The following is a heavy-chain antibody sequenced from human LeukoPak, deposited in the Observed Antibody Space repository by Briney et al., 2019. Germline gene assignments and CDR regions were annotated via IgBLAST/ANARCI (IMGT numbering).Heavy chain of an antibody. CDR2: IYTSGST. CDR1: GGSISSGSYY. V-gene: IGHV4-61*02. D-gene: IGHD2-8*02. CDR3: ARSGPYYYYYYMDV. J-gene: IGHJ6*03. Sequence: SQTLSLTCTVSGGSISSGSYYWSWIRQPAGNGLEWIGRIYTSGSTNYNPSLKSRVTISVDTSKNQFSLKLSSVTAADTAVYYCARSGPYYYYYYMDVWGKGTTVTISS.